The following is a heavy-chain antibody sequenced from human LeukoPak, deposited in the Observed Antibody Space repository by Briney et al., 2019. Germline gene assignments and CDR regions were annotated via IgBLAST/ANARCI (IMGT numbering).Heavy chain of an antibody. CDR2: ISGSGGAK. J-gene: IGHJ3*02. CDR3: ARDGGFGFLAAFDI. Sequence: PGGSLRLSCAASGFTFSDYEMSWVRQAPGKGLEWVSYISGSGGAKYYADSVRGRFTISRDNAKNSLYLQMNSLRDEDTALYYCARDGGFGFLAAFDIWGQGTMVTVSS. D-gene: IGHD3-10*01. V-gene: IGHV3-48*02. CDR1: GFTFSDYE.